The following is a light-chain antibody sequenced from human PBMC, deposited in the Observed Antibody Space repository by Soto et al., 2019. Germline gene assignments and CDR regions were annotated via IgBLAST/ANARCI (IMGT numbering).Light chain of an antibody. CDR3: QHYCSSLWT. J-gene: IGKJ1*01. CDR2: GAS. Sequence: EIVLTQSPGTLSLSPGERATLSCRASQSVSSSYLAWYQQKPGQAPRLLIYGASSRATGIPDRFSGSGSGTDFTLTISRLEPEDFAVYYCQHYCSSLWTPGHGTKVEIK. CDR1: QSVSSSY. V-gene: IGKV3-20*01.